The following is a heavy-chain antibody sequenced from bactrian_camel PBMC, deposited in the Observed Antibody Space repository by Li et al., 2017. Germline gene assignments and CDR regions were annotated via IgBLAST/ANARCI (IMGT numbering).Heavy chain of an antibody. CDR1: GYTYNSRD. D-gene: IGHD3*01. CDR2: IVGDRST. V-gene: IGHV3S53*01. CDR3: AAQICTTAPMSEKEAKTRGL. Sequence: VQLVESGGGSVQAGGSLRLSCAASGYTYNSRDCMGWFRQAPGKEREGVAAIVGDRSTTYADSVKGRFTISRGNAQTTMYLQMSSLEPEDTAMYYCAAQICTTAPMSEKEAKTRGLWGKGTQVTVS. J-gene: IGHJ4*01.